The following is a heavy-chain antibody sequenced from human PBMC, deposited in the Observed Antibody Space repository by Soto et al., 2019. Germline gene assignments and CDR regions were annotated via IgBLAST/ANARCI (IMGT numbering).Heavy chain of an antibody. J-gene: IGHJ3*02. CDR1: GYTFTGYY. CDR3: ARAGSIESRAFDI. Sequence: ASVKVSCKASGYTFTGYYMHWVRQAPGQGLEWMGWINPNSGGTNYAQKFQGWVTMTRDTSISTAYMELSRLRSDDTAVYYCARAGSIESRAFDIWGQGTMVTVSS. CDR2: INPNSGGT. D-gene: IGHD3-10*01. V-gene: IGHV1-2*04.